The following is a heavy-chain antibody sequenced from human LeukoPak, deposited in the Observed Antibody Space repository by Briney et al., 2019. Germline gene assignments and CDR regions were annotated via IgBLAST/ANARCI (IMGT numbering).Heavy chain of an antibody. V-gene: IGHV3-64D*06. J-gene: IGHJ5*02. D-gene: IGHD6-19*01. CDR2: ISSNGGST. CDR3: VKTRYSSGWYGWFDP. Sequence: GGSLRLSCSASGFTFSSYAMHWVRQAPGKGLEYVSAISSNGGSTYYADSVKGRFTISRDNSKNTLYLQMSSLRAEDTAVYYCVKTRYSSGWYGWFDPWGQGILVTVSS. CDR1: GFTFSSYA.